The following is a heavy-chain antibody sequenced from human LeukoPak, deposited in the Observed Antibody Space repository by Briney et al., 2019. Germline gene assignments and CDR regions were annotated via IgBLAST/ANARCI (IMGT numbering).Heavy chain of an antibody. CDR1: GFTFSSYS. J-gene: IGHJ6*03. D-gene: IGHD2-2*02. Sequence: GGSLRLSCAASGFTFSSYSMNWVRQAPGKGLEWVSYISSSSSTIYYADSVKGRFPISRDNAKNSLYLQMNSLRAEDTAVYYCARVDCSSTSCYTGDYYYYYYMDVWGKGTTVTVSS. CDR2: ISSSSSTI. CDR3: ARVDCSSTSCYTGDYYYYYYMDV. V-gene: IGHV3-48*01.